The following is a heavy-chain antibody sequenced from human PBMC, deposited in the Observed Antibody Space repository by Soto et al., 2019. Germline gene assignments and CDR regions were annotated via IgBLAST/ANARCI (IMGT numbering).Heavy chain of an antibody. CDR1: GGSISSYH. V-gene: IGHV4-4*07. D-gene: IGHD1-7*01. CDR2: LNTYGNT. Sequence: PSETLSLTCTVSGGSISSYHWSWIRQPAGKGLEWIGRLNTYGNTHYNPSLKSRVTVSVDTSRNQFFLTLRSVTAADSAVYHCGRESGETWDYEASWGQGTPVTVSS. J-gene: IGHJ5*02. CDR3: GRESGETWDYEAS.